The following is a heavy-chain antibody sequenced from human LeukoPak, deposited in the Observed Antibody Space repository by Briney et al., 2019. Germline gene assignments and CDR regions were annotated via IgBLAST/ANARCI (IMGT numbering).Heavy chain of an antibody. V-gene: IGHV1-8*01. J-gene: IGHJ4*02. CDR2: MNPNSGNT. CDR1: GYTFTSYD. Sequence: ASVKVSCKASGYTFTSYDINWVRQATGQALEWMGWMNPNSGNTGFAQKFQGRVTMTRNTSISTAYMELSSLRSEDTAVYYCARVPTYPMIAATGTGGGDYWGQGTLVTVSS. CDR3: ARVPTYPMIAATGTGGGDY. D-gene: IGHD6-13*01.